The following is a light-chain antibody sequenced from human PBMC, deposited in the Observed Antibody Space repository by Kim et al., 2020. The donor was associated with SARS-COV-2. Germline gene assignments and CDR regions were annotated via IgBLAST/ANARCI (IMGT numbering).Light chain of an antibody. V-gene: IGLV3-1*01. J-gene: IGLJ1*01. CDR2: QDS. CDR3: QAWDSSTEV. CDR1: KVGDKY. Sequence: SVSPGQTASITCSGDKVGDKYACWYQQKAGQSPVLVIYQDSTRPSGIPERFSGSNSGNTATLTISGTQAMDEADYYCQAWDSSTEVFGTGTKVTVL.